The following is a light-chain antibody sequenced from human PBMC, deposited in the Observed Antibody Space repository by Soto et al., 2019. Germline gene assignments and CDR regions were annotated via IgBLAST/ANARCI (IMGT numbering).Light chain of an antibody. V-gene: IGLV2-11*01. CDR3: CSYAGSHTFV. CDR1: SSDVGGYIY. CDR2: DVT. Sequence: QSVLTQPRSVSGSPGQPVTISCTGTSSDVGGYIYVSWFQQHPGRAPKLIIFDVTKRPSGVPGRFSASKSGNTASLTISGLQAEDEDDYFCCSYAGSHTFVFGTGTKVTVL. J-gene: IGLJ1*01.